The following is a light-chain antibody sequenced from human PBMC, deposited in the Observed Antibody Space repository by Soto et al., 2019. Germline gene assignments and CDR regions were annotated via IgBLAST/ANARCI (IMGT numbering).Light chain of an antibody. CDR2: CDD. J-gene: IGLJ3*02. CDR1: RSNVGNNA. CDR3: AVWDDSLNGVV. Sequence: QSVLTQPPSVSEAPRQRVTISCSGSRSNVGNNAVNWYQQLPGKAPKLLIYCDDLLPSGVSDRFSGSKSGTSASLAISGLQSEDEADYYCAVWDDSLNGVVFGGGTKLTVL. V-gene: IGLV1-36*01.